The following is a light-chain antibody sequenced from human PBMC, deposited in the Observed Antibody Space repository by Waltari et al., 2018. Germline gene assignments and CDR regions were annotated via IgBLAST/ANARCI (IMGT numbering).Light chain of an antibody. CDR1: SSDVGAYNY. CDR2: DVS. J-gene: IGLJ1*01. V-gene: IGLV2-23*02. Sequence: QSALTQPASVSGSPGPSIPISCPGTSSDVGAYNYVSWYQQHPGKAPKVIIYDVSKRPSGISSRFSGSKSDNTASLTISGLQAEDEADYFCYSFAGYTTFYVFGSGTKVTVL. CDR3: YSFAGYTTFYV.